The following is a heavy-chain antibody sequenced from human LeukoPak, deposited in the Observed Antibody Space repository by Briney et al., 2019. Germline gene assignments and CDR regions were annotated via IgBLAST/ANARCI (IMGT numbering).Heavy chain of an antibody. CDR3: TAPGPGSSGYYYYGMDV. J-gene: IGHJ6*04. CDR2: IRSKAYGGTT. Sequence: GRSLRLSCTASGFTFGDYAMSWVRQAPGKGLEWVGFIRSKAYGGTTEYAASVKGRFTISRDDSKSIAYLKMNSLKTEDTAVYYCTAPGPGSSGYYYYGMDVWGKGTTVTVSS. V-gene: IGHV3-49*04. D-gene: IGHD6-13*01. CDR1: GFTFGDYA.